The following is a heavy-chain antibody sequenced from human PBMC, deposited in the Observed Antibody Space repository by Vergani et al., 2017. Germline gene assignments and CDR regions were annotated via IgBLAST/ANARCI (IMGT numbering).Heavy chain of an antibody. Sequence: QVQLVQSGSELKKPGASVKISCKASKYNFTYHAIHWVRQAPGQGLEWMGLINTRTGDPKFAQGFSGRFVFSLNTPVTTAHLQISSLKAEDTAIYYCARMRRSGLDFWGQGTLVTVSS. V-gene: IGHV7-4-1*02. CDR3: ARMRRSGLDF. J-gene: IGHJ4*02. CDR1: KYNFTYHA. D-gene: IGHD1-14*01. CDR2: INTRTGDP.